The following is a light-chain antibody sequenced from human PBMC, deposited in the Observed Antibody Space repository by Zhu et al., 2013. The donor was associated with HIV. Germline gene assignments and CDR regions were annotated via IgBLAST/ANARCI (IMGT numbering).Light chain of an antibody. CDR2: SVS. V-gene: IGKV3-20*01. CDR3: QHYRTSPYT. CDR1: QSVSSSY. Sequence: EIVLTQSPGTLSLSPGERATLSCRASQSVSSSYLAWYQQKPGQAPRLLMYSVSTRATNIPARFRGSGSGTDFTLTISRLEPEDFAVYYCQHYRTSPYTFGQGTKLEIK. J-gene: IGKJ2*01.